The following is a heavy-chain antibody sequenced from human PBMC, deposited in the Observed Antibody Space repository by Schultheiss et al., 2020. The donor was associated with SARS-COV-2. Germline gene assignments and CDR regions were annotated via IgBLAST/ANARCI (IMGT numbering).Heavy chain of an antibody. Sequence: SETLSLTCAVYGGSFSGYYWSWIRQPPGKGLKWIGEINHSGSTNYNPSLKSRVTISVDTSKNQFSLKLSSVTAADMAVYYCARGSMIVVVITPQTFYFDYWGQGTLVTVSS. D-gene: IGHD3-22*01. V-gene: IGHV4-34*01. J-gene: IGHJ4*02. CDR2: INHSGST. CDR3: ARGSMIVVVITPQTFYFDY. CDR1: GGSFSGYY.